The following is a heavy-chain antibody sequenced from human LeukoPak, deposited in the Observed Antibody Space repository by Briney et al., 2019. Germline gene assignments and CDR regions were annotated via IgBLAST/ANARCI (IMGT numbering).Heavy chain of an antibody. Sequence: ASVKVSCKASGYTFTSYDINWVRQATGQGLEWMGWMNPNSGNTGYAQKFQGRVTITRNTSISTAYMELSSLRSEDTAVYYCARRGEISAEGEGYYYYMDVWGKGTTVTVSS. V-gene: IGHV1-8*03. CDR3: ARRGEISAEGEGYYYYMDV. J-gene: IGHJ6*03. D-gene: IGHD1-14*01. CDR2: MNPNSGNT. CDR1: GYTFTSYD.